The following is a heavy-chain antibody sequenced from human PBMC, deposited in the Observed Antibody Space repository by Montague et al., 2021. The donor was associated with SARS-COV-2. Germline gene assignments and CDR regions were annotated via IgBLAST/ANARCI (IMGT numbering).Heavy chain of an antibody. V-gene: IGHV5-10-1*01. CDR2: IDPSDSFT. J-gene: IGHJ5*02. Sequence: QSGAEVKKPGESLRISCKGSGYSFTSYWISWVRQMPGKGLEWMARIDPSDSFTSYSPSLQGHVTISADKSISTAYLQWSSLKASDTAMYYCARHGGDILTGYYKFWWFDPWGQGTMVTVSS. CDR3: ARHGGDILTGYYKFWWFDP. CDR1: GYSFTSYW. D-gene: IGHD3-9*01.